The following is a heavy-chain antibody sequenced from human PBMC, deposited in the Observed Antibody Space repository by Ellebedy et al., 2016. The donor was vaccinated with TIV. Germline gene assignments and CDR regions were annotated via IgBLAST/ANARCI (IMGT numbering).Heavy chain of an antibody. Sequence: GESLKISXAASGFTFSSYSMNWVRQAPGKGLEWVSYISSSSSTIYYADSVKGRFTISRDNAKNSLYLQMNSLRDEDTAVYYCARGGDDSSGYYPRHNYYYYYGMDVWGQGTTVTVSS. V-gene: IGHV3-48*02. CDR2: ISSSSSTI. CDR3: ARGGDDSSGYYPRHNYYYYYGMDV. J-gene: IGHJ6*02. D-gene: IGHD3-22*01. CDR1: GFTFSSYS.